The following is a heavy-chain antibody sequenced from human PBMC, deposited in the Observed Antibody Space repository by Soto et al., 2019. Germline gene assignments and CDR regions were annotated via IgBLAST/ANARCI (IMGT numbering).Heavy chain of an antibody. CDR3: AKGDFWSGYYYYYYGMDV. CDR1: GFTFSSYA. V-gene: IGHV3-23*01. J-gene: IGHJ6*02. CDR2: ISCSGGST. D-gene: IGHD3-3*01. Sequence: GGSLRLSCAASGFTFSSYAMSWVRQAPGKGLEWVSAISCSGGSTYYADSVKGRFTISRDNSKNTLYLQMNSLRAEDTAVYYCAKGDFWSGYYYYYYGMDVWGQGTTVTVSS.